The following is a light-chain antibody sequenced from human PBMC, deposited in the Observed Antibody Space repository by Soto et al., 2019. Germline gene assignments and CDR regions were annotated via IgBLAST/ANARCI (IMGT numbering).Light chain of an antibody. V-gene: IGKV1-39*01. Sequence: DIPMAQAPSGLCPPLGEGVNVNWRASQNIKNYLNWYQQKPGKAPKLLIYASSSLQSGVPSRFSGSGSGADFILTISSLQSEDCATYYCQQSYSTPITFGQGTRLEIK. CDR1: QNIKNY. CDR3: QQSYSTPIT. J-gene: IGKJ5*01. CDR2: ASS.